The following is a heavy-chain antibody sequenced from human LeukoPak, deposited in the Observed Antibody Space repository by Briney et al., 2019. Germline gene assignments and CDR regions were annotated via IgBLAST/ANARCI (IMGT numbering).Heavy chain of an antibody. V-gene: IGHV3-74*01. CDR2: INSDGSST. J-gene: IGHJ4*02. CDR1: GFTFSSYW. Sequence: GGSLRLSCAASGFTFSSYWMHWVRQAPGKGLVWVSRINSDGSSTSYADSVKGRFTISRDNTKNTLYLQMNSLRAEDTAVYYCAVDFWSGYYTYWGQGTLVSVSS. D-gene: IGHD3-3*01. CDR3: AVDFWSGYYTY.